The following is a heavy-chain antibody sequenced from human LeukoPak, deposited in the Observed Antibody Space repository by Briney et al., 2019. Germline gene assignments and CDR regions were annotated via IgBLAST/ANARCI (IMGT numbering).Heavy chain of an antibody. CDR3: ARGYCSNISCNYYYAMDV. CDR2: INSVGSYT. V-gene: IGHV3-74*01. Sequence: GGSLRLSCAVSGFTISSYWMHWVRQAPGMGLVWVSRINSVGSYTNYADSVKGRFTISRDNGKNTLYLQMNSLRAEDTAVYYCARGYCSNISCNYYYAMDVWGQGTTVTVSS. CDR1: GFTISSYW. J-gene: IGHJ6*02. D-gene: IGHD2-2*01.